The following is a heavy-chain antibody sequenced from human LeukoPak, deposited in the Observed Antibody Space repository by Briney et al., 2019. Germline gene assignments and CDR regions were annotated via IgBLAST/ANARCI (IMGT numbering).Heavy chain of an antibody. CDR2: ISPSGGIT. CDR3: AKDDDWGRYKH. J-gene: IGHJ1*01. Sequence: GGTLRLSCAASGFTFSSHGMNWVRQAPGKGLEWVSGISPSGGITYYTDSVKGRFTISRDNSKNTQSLQMDSLRAEDTAVYYCAKDDDWGRYKHWGQGTLVTVSS. CDR1: GFTFSSHG. V-gene: IGHV3-23*01. D-gene: IGHD3-16*01.